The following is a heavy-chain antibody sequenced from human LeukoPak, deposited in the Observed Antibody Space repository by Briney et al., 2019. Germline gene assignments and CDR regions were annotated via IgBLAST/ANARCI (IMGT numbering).Heavy chain of an antibody. CDR1: GASISDYY. CDR3: ARHSRAYSSTSGTFEY. D-gene: IGHD2-2*01. Sequence: SETLSLTCTVSGASISDYYWSWIRQPPGKGLDWFGYIYYTGSTKYNRSLESRVTISLATSKNHLYLRLSSVTAADTAMYYCARHSRAYSSTSGTFEYWGREPWSPSPQ. J-gene: IGHJ4*02. V-gene: IGHV4-59*08. CDR2: IYYTGST.